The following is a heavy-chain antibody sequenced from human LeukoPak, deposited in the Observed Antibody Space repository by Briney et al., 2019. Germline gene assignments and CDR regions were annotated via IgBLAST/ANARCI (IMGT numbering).Heavy chain of an antibody. CDR3: AREAGWVRGVIDY. D-gene: IGHD3-10*01. CDR1: GFTFSSYS. CDR2: ISSSSSTI. J-gene: IGHJ4*02. V-gene: IGHV3-48*01. Sequence: GGSLRLSCAASGFTFSSYSMNWVRQAPGKGLEWVSYISSSSSTIYYADSVKGRFTISRDNAKNSLYLQMNSLRAEDTAVYYRAREAGWVRGVIDYWGQGTLVTVSS.